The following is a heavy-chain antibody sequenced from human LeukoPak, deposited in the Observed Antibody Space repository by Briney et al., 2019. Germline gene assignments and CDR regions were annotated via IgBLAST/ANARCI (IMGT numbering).Heavy chain of an antibody. Sequence: ESGPTLVNPTQTLTLTCTFSGFSLSTSGMCVSWIRQPPGKALEWLARIDWDDDKYYSTSLKTRLTISKDTSKNQVVLTMTNMDPVDTATYYCARMIAFGVVYDAFDVWGQGSMVTVSS. V-gene: IGHV2-70*11. CDR2: IDWDDDK. CDR3: ARMIAFGVVYDAFDV. J-gene: IGHJ3*01. D-gene: IGHD3-3*01. CDR1: GFSLSTSGMC.